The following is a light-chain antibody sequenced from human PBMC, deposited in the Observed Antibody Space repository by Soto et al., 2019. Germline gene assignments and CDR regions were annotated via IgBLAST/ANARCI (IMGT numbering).Light chain of an antibody. J-gene: IGKJ1*01. V-gene: IGKV1-9*01. CDR3: QQLNSYPRK. CDR1: QGISSY. CDR2: AAS. Sequence: DIQLTQSPSFLSASVGDRVTITCRASQGISSYLAWYQQKPGKAPKLLIYAASTLQSGVPSRFSGSGSGTEFTLTISSLQPEDFATYYCQQLNSYPRKFGQGT.